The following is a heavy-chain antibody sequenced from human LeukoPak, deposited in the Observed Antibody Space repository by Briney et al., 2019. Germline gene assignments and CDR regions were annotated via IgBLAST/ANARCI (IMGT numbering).Heavy chain of an antibody. J-gene: IGHJ5*02. CDR3: ARDLGQYYDTSDNWFDP. CDR1: GFTFSNYW. CDR2: VNSDGSST. D-gene: IGHD3-22*01. Sequence: GGSLRLSCAASGFTFSNYWMHWVRQAPGKGLVWVSRVNSDGSSTSYADPVKGRFTISRDNAKNTLNLQMNSLRAEDTAVYYCARDLGQYYDTSDNWFDPWGQGTLVTVSS. V-gene: IGHV3-74*01.